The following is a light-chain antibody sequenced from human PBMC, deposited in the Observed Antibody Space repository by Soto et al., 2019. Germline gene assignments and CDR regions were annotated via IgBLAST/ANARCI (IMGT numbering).Light chain of an antibody. CDR1: SGYSNYK. J-gene: IGLJ2*01. CDR2: VGSGGIVG. CDR3: GADHGSGSNVV. Sequence: QSVLTQPPSASASLGASVTLTCTLSSGYSNYKVDWYQQRPGKGPRFVMRVGSGGIVGSKGDGIPDRFSGLGSGLNRYLTIKNIQEEDESDYHCGADHGSGSNVVFGGGTQLTVL. V-gene: IGLV9-49*01.